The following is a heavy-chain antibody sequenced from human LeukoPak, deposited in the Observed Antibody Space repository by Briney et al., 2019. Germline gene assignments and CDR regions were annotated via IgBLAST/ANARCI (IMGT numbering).Heavy chain of an antibody. V-gene: IGHV3-30*18. CDR3: AKRSTHIAAAGPDYYGMDV. CDR1: GFTFSSYG. D-gene: IGHD6-13*01. J-gene: IGHJ6*02. CDR2: ISYDGSNK. Sequence: GSLRLSCAASGFTFSSYGMHWVRQAPGKGLEWVAVISYDGSNKYYADSVKGRFTISRDNSKNTLYLQMNSLRAEDTAVYYCAKRSTHIAAAGPDYYGMDVWGQGTTVTVSS.